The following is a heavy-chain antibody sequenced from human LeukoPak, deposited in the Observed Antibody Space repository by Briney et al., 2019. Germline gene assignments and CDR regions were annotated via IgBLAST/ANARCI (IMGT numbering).Heavy chain of an antibody. CDR2: IYSGGST. CDR1: GFTFSSSA. V-gene: IGHV3-53*01. J-gene: IGHJ3*02. Sequence: PGGSLRLSCAASGFTFSSSAMNWVRQAPGRGLERVSVIYSGGSTYYADSVKGRFTISRDNSKNTLYLQMNSLRAEDTAVYYCARVSRFSFDIWGQGTMVTVSS. CDR3: ARVSRFSFDI.